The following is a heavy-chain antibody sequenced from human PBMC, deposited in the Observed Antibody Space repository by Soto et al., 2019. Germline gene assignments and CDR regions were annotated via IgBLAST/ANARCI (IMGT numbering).Heavy chain of an antibody. V-gene: IGHV5-51*01. Sequence: LWESLKISCKGSGYSFTSYWIGWVRQMPGKGLEWMGIIYPGDSDTRYSPSFQGQVTISADKSISTAYLQWSSLKASDTATYYCARHTQVLAGGYYYGRDVWGRRTTVTASS. CDR3: ARHTQVLAGGYYYGRDV. CDR1: GYSFTSYW. J-gene: IGHJ6*02. D-gene: IGHD6-13*01. CDR2: IYPGDSDT.